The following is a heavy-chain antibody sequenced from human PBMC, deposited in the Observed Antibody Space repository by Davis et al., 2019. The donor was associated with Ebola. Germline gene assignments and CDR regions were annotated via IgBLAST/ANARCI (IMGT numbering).Heavy chain of an antibody. CDR3: GSVFEY. V-gene: IGHV3-74*01. J-gene: IGHJ4*02. Sequence: GESLKISCAASGFTFSDYYMSWVRQAPGKGLEWVSRINGEGTGTSYADFVKGRFTITRDNAKNTLSLQMNSLRAEDTAVYYCGSVFEYWSQGTLVTVSS. CDR2: INGEGTGT. CDR1: GFTFSDYY.